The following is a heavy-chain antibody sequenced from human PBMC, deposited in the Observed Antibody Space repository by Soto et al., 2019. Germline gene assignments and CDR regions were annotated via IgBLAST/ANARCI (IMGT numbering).Heavy chain of an antibody. CDR3: AKEEGGSGSYYVSPDWDAFDI. V-gene: IGHV3-30*18. CDR1: GFTFSSYG. J-gene: IGHJ3*02. D-gene: IGHD3-10*01. CDR2: ISYDGSNK. Sequence: GGSLRLSCAASGFTFSSYGMHWVRQAPGKGLEWVAVISYDGSNKYYADSVKGRFTISRDNSKNTLYLQMNSLRAEDTAVYYCAKEEGGSGSYYVSPDWDAFDIWGQGTMVTVSS.